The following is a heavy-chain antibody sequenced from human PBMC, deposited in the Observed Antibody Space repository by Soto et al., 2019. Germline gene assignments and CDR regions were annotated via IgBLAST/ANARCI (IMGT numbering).Heavy chain of an antibody. Sequence: ASVKLSCEASGYTFTSYGISWVRQAPGQGLEWMGWISAYNGNTNYAQKLQGRVTMTTDTSTSTAYMELRSLRSDDTAVYYCARDHLVVPAAMRWFDPWGQGTLVTVSS. CDR1: GYTFTSYG. J-gene: IGHJ5*02. CDR3: ARDHLVVPAAMRWFDP. V-gene: IGHV1-18*01. D-gene: IGHD2-2*01. CDR2: ISAYNGNT.